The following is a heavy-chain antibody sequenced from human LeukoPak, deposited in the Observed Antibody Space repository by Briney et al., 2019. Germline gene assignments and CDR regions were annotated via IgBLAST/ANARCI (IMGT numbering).Heavy chain of an antibody. Sequence: GASVKVSCKASGYTFTSYGISWVRQAPGQGLEWMGWISAYKDNTYYAQNLQGRVTMTTDASTSTAYMELSSLRSEDTAVYYCASSSKTYYYDSSGYYYSWGQGTLVTVSS. J-gene: IGHJ4*02. CDR1: GYTFTSYG. V-gene: IGHV1-18*04. CDR2: ISAYKDNT. D-gene: IGHD3-22*01. CDR3: ASSSKTYYYDSSGYYYS.